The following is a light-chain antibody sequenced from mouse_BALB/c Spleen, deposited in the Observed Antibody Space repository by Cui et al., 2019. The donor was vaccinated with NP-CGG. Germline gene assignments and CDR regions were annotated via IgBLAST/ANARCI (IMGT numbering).Light chain of an antibody. J-gene: IGLJ1*01. V-gene: IGLV1*01. CDR2: GTN. CDR3: VLWYSNHWV. CDR1: TGAVTTSNY. Sequence: QAVVTQESALTTSPGETVTLTCRSRTGAVTTSNYANWVQEKPDHLFTGLIGGTNNRAPGVPARFSGSLIGDKAALTITGAQTEDEAIYFCVLWYSNHWVFGGGTELTVL.